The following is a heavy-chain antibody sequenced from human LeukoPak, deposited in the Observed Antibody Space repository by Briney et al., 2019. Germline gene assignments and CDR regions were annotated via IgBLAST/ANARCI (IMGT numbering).Heavy chain of an antibody. D-gene: IGHD3-16*01. V-gene: IGHV3-7*01. CDR3: ARDGGDLWPLVE. Sequence: GGSLRLSCAASGFTFNTFWMTWVRQAPGKGLEWVANINHNGTEKYYMDSVGGRFTISRDNAKNSLSLEMKSLRLDDTAVYYCARDGGDLWPLVEWGRGTLVTVSS. J-gene: IGHJ4*02. CDR2: INHNGTEK. CDR1: GFTFNTFW.